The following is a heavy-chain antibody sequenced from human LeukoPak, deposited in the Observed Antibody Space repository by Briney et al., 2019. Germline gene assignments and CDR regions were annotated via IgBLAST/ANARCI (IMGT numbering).Heavy chain of an antibody. CDR3: ARETAADGYNHFDY. Sequence: PSQTLSLTCTVSGGSISSGGYYWSWIRQHPGKGLEWIGYIYYSGSTYYNPSLKSRVTISVDTSKNQFSLKLSSVTAADTAVYYCARETAADGYNHFDYWGQGTLVTVSS. J-gene: IGHJ4*02. D-gene: IGHD5-24*01. CDR2: IYYSGST. CDR1: GGSISSGGYY. V-gene: IGHV4-31*03.